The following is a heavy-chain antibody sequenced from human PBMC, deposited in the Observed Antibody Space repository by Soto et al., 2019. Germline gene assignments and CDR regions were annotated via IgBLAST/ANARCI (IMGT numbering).Heavy chain of an antibody. CDR1: GFTFSDYY. V-gene: IGHV3-11*01. Sequence: PGGSLRLSCAASGFTFSDYYMSWIRQAPGKGLEWVSYISSSGSTIYYAAPAKGRFTISRDDSKDTVYLQMNSLRTEDTAVYYCATDFDSSYSFSFGSWGQGILVTVSS. CDR2: ISSSGSTI. CDR3: ATDFDSSYSFSFGS. J-gene: IGHJ4*02. D-gene: IGHD3-22*01.